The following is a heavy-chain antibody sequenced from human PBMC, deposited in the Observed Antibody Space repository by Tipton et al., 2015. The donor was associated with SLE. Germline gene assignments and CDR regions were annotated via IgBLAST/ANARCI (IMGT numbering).Heavy chain of an antibody. V-gene: IGHV3-30*04. CDR3: ARSYGSGSYSYYAMDV. D-gene: IGHD3-10*01. CDR1: GFTFRNYA. Sequence: SLRLSCAASGFTFRNYALHWVRQAPGKGLEWVALISYDGRSEYYADSVKGRFTISRDNSKNTLYLQLNSLRAEDTAVFYCARSYGSGSYSYYAMDVWGQGTTVTVSS. J-gene: IGHJ6*02. CDR2: ISYDGRSE.